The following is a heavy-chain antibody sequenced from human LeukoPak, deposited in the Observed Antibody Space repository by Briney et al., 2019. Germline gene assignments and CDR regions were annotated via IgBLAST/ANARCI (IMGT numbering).Heavy chain of an antibody. Sequence: GASVKVSCKASGYTFTSYGISWVRQAPGQGLEWMGWISAYNGNTNYAQKLQGRVTMTTDTSTSTAYMELRSLRSDDTAVYYCARANDIVVANWFDPWGQGTLVTVSS. CDR2: ISAYNGNT. J-gene: IGHJ5*02. CDR3: ARANDIVVANWFDP. D-gene: IGHD2-15*01. V-gene: IGHV1-18*01. CDR1: GYTFTSYG.